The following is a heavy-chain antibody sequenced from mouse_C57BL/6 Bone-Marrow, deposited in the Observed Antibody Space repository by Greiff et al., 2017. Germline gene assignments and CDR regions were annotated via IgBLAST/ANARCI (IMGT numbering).Heavy chain of an antibody. Sequence: EVQGVESGGGLVKPGGSLKLSCAASGFTFSSYAMSWVRQTPEKRLEWVATISDGGSYTYYPDNVKGRFTISRDNAKNNLYLQMSHLKSEDTAMYYCAREEDYGDYFDYWGQGTTLTVSS. V-gene: IGHV5-4*01. CDR1: GFTFSSYA. J-gene: IGHJ2*01. CDR3: AREEDYGDYFDY. D-gene: IGHD1-1*01. CDR2: ISDGGSYT.